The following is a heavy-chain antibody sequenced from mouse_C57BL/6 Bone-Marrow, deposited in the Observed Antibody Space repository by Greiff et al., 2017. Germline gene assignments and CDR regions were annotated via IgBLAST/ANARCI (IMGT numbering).Heavy chain of an antibody. J-gene: IGHJ3*01. D-gene: IGHD1-1*01. V-gene: IGHV1-55*01. CDR1: GYTFTSYW. Sequence: QVQLQQPGAELVKPGASVKMSCKASGYTFTSYWITWVKQRPGQGLEWIGDIYPGSGSTNYNEKFKSKATLTVDTSSSTAYMQLSSLTSEDSAVYYCARRGLDGSSPFAYWGQGTLVTVSA. CDR3: ARRGLDGSSPFAY. CDR2: IYPGSGST.